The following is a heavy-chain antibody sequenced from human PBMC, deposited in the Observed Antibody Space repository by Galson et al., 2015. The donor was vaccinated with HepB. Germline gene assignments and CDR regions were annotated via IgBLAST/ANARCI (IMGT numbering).Heavy chain of an antibody. Sequence: SLRLSCAASGFTFSDYYMNWIRQAPGKGLEWVSWFSSGGSDTNYADSVRGRFTVSRDNAKNSLYLQMISLRAEDTAVYYCATQGLPGVWAPPDNWGQGILVTVSS. CDR3: ATQGLPGVWAPPDN. CDR1: GFTFSDYY. V-gene: IGHV3-11*03. CDR2: FSSGGSDT. D-gene: IGHD3-9*01. J-gene: IGHJ4*02.